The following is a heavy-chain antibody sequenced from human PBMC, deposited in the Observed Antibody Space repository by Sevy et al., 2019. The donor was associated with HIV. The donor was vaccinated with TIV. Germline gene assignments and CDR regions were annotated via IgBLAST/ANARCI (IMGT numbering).Heavy chain of an antibody. CDR3: AKDRRVVPAAIRYFDY. Sequence: GGSLRLSCAASGFTFSSYAMSWVRQAPGKGLEWVSAISGSGGSTYYADSVKGRFTISRDNSKNTLYLQMNSLRAEDTAVYYCAKDRRVVPAAIRYFDYWGQGTLVTVSS. D-gene: IGHD2-2*02. CDR1: GFTFSSYA. V-gene: IGHV3-23*01. CDR2: ISGSGGST. J-gene: IGHJ4*02.